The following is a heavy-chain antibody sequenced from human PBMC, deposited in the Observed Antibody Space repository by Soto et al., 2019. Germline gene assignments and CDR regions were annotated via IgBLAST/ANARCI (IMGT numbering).Heavy chain of an antibody. J-gene: IGHJ4*02. D-gene: IGHD3-22*01. CDR3: ARGPTDYYDNSANYFLDY. V-gene: IGHV1-18*01. CDR1: GYTFITYG. CDR2: ISTYNGNT. Sequence: ASVKVSCKASGYTFITYGVSWVRQAPGQGLDWLGWISTYNGNTRYAGRLQGRVTMTTDTTTNTAYMELRNLRSDDTAVYYCARGPTDYYDNSANYFLDYWGQGTLVTVSS.